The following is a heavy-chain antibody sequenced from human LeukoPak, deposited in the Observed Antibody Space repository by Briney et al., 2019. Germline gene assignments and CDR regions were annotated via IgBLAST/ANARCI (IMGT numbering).Heavy chain of an antibody. J-gene: IGHJ4*02. Sequence: GGSLRLSCGASGFALSGYWMQWVRQAPGKGLVWVSRINNDGSGTTYADSVKGRFTISRDNSKNTLYLQVNSLRVEDTAVYYCVKDEREAYRSGWSRDFDYWGQGTLVTVSS. CDR3: VKDEREAYRSGWSRDFDY. CDR1: GFALSGYW. V-gene: IGHV3-74*01. CDR2: INNDGSGT. D-gene: IGHD6-19*01.